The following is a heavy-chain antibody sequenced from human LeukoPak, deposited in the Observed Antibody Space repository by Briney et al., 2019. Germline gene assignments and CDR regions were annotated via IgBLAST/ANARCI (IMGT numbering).Heavy chain of an antibody. CDR3: ARIDSSGSY. CDR1: GYTFTSYG. Sequence: GASVKVSCKASGYTFTSYGISWVRQAPGQGLEWMGWISAYNGNTNYAQKLQGRLTMTRDTSTSTVYMELSSLRSEDTAVYYCARIDSSGSYWGQGTLVTVSS. V-gene: IGHV1-18*01. D-gene: IGHD3-22*01. J-gene: IGHJ4*02. CDR2: ISAYNGNT.